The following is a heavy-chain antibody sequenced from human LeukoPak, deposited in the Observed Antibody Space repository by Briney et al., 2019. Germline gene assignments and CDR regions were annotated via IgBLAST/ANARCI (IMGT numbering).Heavy chain of an antibody. J-gene: IGHJ4*02. Sequence: GGSLRLSCAASGFTFSTYSMNWVRQAPGKGLEWISYISTRSSTISYADSVKGRFTISSDIAKNSLYLQMNSLRAEDTAVYYCARDLHYSFDYWGQGTLVTVPS. CDR1: GFTFSTYS. CDR2: ISTRSSTI. V-gene: IGHV3-48*01. D-gene: IGHD2-21*01. CDR3: ARDLHYSFDY.